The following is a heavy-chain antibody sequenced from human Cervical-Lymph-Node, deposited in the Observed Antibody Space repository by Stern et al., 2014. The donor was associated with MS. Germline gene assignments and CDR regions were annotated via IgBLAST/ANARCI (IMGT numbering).Heavy chain of an antibody. CDR2: ISWNRDVL. D-gene: IGHD3-9*01. V-gene: IGHV3-9*01. Sequence: EVQLVQSGGGLVQTGRSLRLSRAASGFTFYEYAMHWVRQAPGEGLEWVSGISWNRDVLAYADSVKGRFTISRDNAKKSLYLQMNSLRPEDTALYYCSKDLHTYYDVLTGGFDSWGQGTLVTVSS. CDR1: GFTFYEYA. CDR3: SKDLHTYYDVLTGGFDS. J-gene: IGHJ4*02.